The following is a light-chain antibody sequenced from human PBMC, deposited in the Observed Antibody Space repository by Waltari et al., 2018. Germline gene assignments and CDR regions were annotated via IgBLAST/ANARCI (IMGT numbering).Light chain of an antibody. J-gene: IGKJ2*01. V-gene: IGKV1-5*03. CDR2: KAS. CDR1: RRIVNW. CDR3: QQYNSNLYT. Sequence: DIQMTQSTSTLSASVGDRVTITCRASRRIVNWLAWYQQKPGKAPKLLIYKASNLESGVPSRFSGSGSGTEFTLTINSLQPDDFATYYCQQYNSNLYTFGQGTKLEIK.